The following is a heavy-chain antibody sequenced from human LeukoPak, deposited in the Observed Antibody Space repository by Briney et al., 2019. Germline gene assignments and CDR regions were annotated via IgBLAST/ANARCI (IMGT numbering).Heavy chain of an antibody. D-gene: IGHD1-14*01. CDR3: ARDITLRAFDI. J-gene: IGHJ3*02. Sequence: ASVKVSCKASGYTFTGYYMHWVRQAPGQGLGWMGRINPNSGGTNYAQKFQGRVTMTRDTSISTAYMELSRLRSDDTAVYYCARDITLRAFDIWGQGTMVTVSS. V-gene: IGHV1-2*06. CDR2: INPNSGGT. CDR1: GYTFTGYY.